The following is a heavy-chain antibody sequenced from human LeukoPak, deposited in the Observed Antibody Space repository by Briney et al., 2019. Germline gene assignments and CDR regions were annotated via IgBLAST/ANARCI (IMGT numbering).Heavy chain of an antibody. Sequence: GGSLRLSCAASGFTFSSYSMNWVRQAPGKGLEWVSSISSSSSYVYYADSVKGRFTISRDNAKNSLYLQMNSLRAEDTTVYYCARDYDFIFDPWGQGTLVTVSS. D-gene: IGHD3-3*01. V-gene: IGHV3-21*01. J-gene: IGHJ5*02. CDR2: ISSSSSYV. CDR3: ARDYDFIFDP. CDR1: GFTFSSYS.